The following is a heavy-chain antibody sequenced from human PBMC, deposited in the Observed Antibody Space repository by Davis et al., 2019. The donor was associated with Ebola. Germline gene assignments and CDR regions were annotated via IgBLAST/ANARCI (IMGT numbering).Heavy chain of an antibody. V-gene: IGHV4-38-2*02. CDR1: GYSISSGYY. D-gene: IGHD6-13*01. Sequence: SETLSLTCTVSGYSISSGYYWGWIRQPPGKGLEWIGSIYHSGSTYYNPSLKSRVTISVDTSKNQFSLKLSSVTAADTAVYYCANTGIAAAGTSYWGQGTLVTVSS. CDR3: ANTGIAAAGTSY. CDR2: IYHSGST. J-gene: IGHJ4*02.